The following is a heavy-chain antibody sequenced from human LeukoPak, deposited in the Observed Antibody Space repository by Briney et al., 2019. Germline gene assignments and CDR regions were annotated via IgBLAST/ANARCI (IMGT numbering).Heavy chain of an antibody. CDR3: ARGPGREYDSSGYSFDY. D-gene: IGHD3-22*01. J-gene: IGHJ4*02. Sequence: GASVKVSCKASGYTFTSYGISWVRQAPGQGLEWMGWIIAYNGNTNYAQKLQGRVTMTTDTSTSTAYMELSSLRSEDTAVYYCARGPGREYDSSGYSFDYWGQGTLVTVSS. V-gene: IGHV1-18*01. CDR1: GYTFTSYG. CDR2: IIAYNGNT.